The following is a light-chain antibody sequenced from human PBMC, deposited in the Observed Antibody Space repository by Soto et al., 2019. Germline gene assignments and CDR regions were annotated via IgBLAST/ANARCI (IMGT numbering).Light chain of an antibody. J-gene: IGKJ4*01. CDR1: QSVTGS. CDR3: QHYNNWPLT. CDR2: GAS. Sequence: EIVLTQSPGSLSLSPGERATLSCRASQSVTGSYVAWYLQKPGQGPRLLIYGASNRPAGIPDRFSSSGSGTEFTLTISSLQSEDFAVYYCQHYNNWPLTFGGGTKVDIK. V-gene: IGKV3D-15*01.